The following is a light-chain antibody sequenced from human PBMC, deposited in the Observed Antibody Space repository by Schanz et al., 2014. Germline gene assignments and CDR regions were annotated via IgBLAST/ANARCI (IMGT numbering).Light chain of an antibody. CDR2: EDS. CDR3: CSYAGSGLYV. J-gene: IGLJ1*01. Sequence: QSVLTQPASVSGSPGQSITISCTGTSSDVGNYNLVSWYQQHPGKAPKLMIYEDSKRPSGVSNRFSGSKSGNTASLTISGLQAEDEADYYCCSYAGSGLYVFGTGTKLTVL. V-gene: IGLV2-23*01. CDR1: SSDVGNYNL.